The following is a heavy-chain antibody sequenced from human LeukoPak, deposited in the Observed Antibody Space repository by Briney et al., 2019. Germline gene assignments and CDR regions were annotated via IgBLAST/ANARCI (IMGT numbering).Heavy chain of an antibody. V-gene: IGHV1-69*13. CDR3: AREIVGAKYGAFDI. J-gene: IGHJ3*02. Sequence: ASVKVSCKASGGTFSSYAISWVRQAPGQGLEWMGGIIPIFGTANYAQKFQGRVTITADESTSTAYMELSSLRSEDTAVYYCAREIVGAKYGAFDIWGQGTMVTVSS. CDR2: IIPIFGTA. D-gene: IGHD1-26*01. CDR1: GGTFSSYA.